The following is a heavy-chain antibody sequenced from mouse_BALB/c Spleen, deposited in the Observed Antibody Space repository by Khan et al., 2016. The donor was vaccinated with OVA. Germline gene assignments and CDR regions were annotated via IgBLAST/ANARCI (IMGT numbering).Heavy chain of an antibody. CDR3: TRWSYWFAY. V-gene: IGHV1-5*01. CDR1: GYIFTSYW. J-gene: IGHJ3*01. Sequence: VQLKESGTVLARPGASVKMSCKASGYIFTSYWMHWVKQRPGQGLEWIGAIYPGDSDTNYNQNFKGKAKLTAVTSTSTTYMELSSLTNEDSAVYYCTRWSYWFAYWGQGTLVTVSA. CDR2: IYPGDSDT. D-gene: IGHD1-1*01.